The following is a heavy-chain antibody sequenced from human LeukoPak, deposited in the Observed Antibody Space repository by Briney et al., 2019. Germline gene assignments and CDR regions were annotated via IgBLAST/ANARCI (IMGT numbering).Heavy chain of an antibody. V-gene: IGHV4-39*01. CDR3: VIHGEGGIRDHDY. CDR1: GGSISYTTYY. Sequence: SETLSLTCTVSGGSISYTTYYWGWIRQPPGKGLEWIGSVYYSGSTYYSNPSLKSRVTMSVDASKNQFSLKLSSVTAADTAVFYCVIHGEGGIRDHDYWGQGILVTVSS. D-gene: IGHD2-21*01. J-gene: IGHJ4*02. CDR2: VYYSGST.